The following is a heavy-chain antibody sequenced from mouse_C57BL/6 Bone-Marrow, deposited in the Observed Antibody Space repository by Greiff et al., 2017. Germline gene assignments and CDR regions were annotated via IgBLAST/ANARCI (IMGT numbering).Heavy chain of an antibody. J-gene: IGHJ2*01. V-gene: IGHV1-69*01. CDR2: IDPSDSYT. Sequence: QVQLQQPGAELVMPGASVKLSCKASGYTFTSYWMHWVRQRPGQGLEWIGEIDPSDSYTNYNQKFKGKSTLTVDKSSSTAYMQLSSLTSEDSAVYYCARRYYGSSRGYYFDYWGQGTTLTGAS. CDR3: ARRYYGSSRGYYFDY. CDR1: GYTFTSYW. D-gene: IGHD1-1*01.